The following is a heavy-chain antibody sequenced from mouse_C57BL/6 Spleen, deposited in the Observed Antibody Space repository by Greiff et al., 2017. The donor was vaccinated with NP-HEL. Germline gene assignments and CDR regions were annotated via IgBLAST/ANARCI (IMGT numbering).Heavy chain of an antibody. CDR1: GYAFSSSW. V-gene: IGHV1-82*01. CDR2: IYPGDGDT. CDR3: ARWALLNGEAFAY. J-gene: IGHJ3*01. Sequence: QVQLQQSGPELVKPGASVKISCKASGYAFSSSWMNWVKQRPGKGLEWIGRIYPGDGDTNYNGKFKGTATLTADKSSSTAYMQLSSLTSEDSAVYFCARWALLNGEAFAYWGQGTLVTVSA. D-gene: IGHD1-1*02.